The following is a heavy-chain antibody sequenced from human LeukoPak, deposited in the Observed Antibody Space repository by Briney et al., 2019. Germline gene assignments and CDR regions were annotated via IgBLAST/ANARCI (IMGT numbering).Heavy chain of an antibody. J-gene: IGHJ3*02. CDR1: RFTFFDYG. V-gene: IGHV3-20*03. CDR3: AKSYYYDSSGYYYREHDAFDI. D-gene: IGHD3-22*01. CDR2: INWNGGST. Sequence: PGGSLRHSSAASRFTFFDYGMSWVRPAPGKRVEWVSGINWNGGSTGYADSVKGRFTISRDNAKNSLYLQMNSLRAEDTALYYCAKSYYYDSSGYYYREHDAFDIWGQGTMVTVSS.